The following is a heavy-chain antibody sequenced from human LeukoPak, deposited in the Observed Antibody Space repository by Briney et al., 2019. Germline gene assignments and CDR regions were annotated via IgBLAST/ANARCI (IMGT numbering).Heavy chain of an antibody. CDR1: GGSFSGYY. D-gene: IGHD3-10*01. CDR3: ARIWFGELFHYFDY. J-gene: IGHJ4*02. CDR2: IYHSGST. Sequence: SETLSLTCAVYGGSFSGYYWSWIRQPPGKGLEWIGSIYHSGSTYYNPSLKSRVTISVDTSKNQFSLKLSSVTAADTAVYYCARIWFGELFHYFDYWGQGTLVTVSS. V-gene: IGHV4-34*01.